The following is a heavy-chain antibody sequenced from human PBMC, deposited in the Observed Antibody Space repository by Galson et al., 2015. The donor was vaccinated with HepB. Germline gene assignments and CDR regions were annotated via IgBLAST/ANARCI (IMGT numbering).Heavy chain of an antibody. CDR3: ATDLAVAATNYGMDV. Sequence: SLRLSCAASGISFSDYAMHWVRQAPGKGLEWVAAISHTGSDTSYADSVRGRFTISRDNFKNTVSLQMNSLRPDDTAVYYCATDLAVAATNYGMDVGGQGTTVTVSS. J-gene: IGHJ6*02. CDR2: ISHTGSDT. CDR1: GISFSDYA. V-gene: IGHV3-30*03. D-gene: IGHD6-19*01.